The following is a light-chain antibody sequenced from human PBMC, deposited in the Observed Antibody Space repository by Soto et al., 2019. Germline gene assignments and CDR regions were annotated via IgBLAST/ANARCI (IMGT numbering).Light chain of an antibody. V-gene: IGKV1-39*01. J-gene: IGKJ5*01. CDR3: QQSYSTLSIT. CDR1: QSISSY. CDR2: AAS. Sequence: IQMTQSPSSLCASVGGRVTITCRASQSISSYLNWYQQKPXKPPNLLXXAASSLHSGVPSRFSGSGSGADFTLTISSLQPEDFANHYCQQSYSTLSITFGQGTRLEIK.